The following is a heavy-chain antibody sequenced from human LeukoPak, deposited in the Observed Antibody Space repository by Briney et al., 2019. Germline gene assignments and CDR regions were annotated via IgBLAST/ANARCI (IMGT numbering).Heavy chain of an antibody. V-gene: IGHV1-18*01. CDR2: ISAYNGNT. CDR3: ARAVFTIFGVVQTFDY. J-gene: IGHJ4*02. D-gene: IGHD3-3*01. CDR1: GYTFTSYG. Sequence: AASVKVSCKASGYTFTSYGISWVRQAPGQGLEWMGWISAYNGNTNYAQELQGRVTMTTDTSTSTAYMELRSLRSDDTAVYYCARAVFTIFGVVQTFDYWGQGTLVTVSS.